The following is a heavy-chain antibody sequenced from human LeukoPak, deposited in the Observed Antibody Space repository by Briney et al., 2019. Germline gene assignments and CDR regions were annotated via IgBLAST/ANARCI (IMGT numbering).Heavy chain of an antibody. J-gene: IGHJ4*02. D-gene: IGHD1-26*01. Sequence: SETLSLTCTVSGGSISSYYWSWIRQPPGRGLEWIGYIYYSGSTNYNPSLKSRVTISVDTSKNQFSLKLSSVTAADTAVYYCARAQGIVGAPYYFDHWGQGTLVTVSS. CDR3: ARAQGIVGAPYYFDH. V-gene: IGHV4-59*01. CDR2: IYYSGST. CDR1: GGSISSYY.